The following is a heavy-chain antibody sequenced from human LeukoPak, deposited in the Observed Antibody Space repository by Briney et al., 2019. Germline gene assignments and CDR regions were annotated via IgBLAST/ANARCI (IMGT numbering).Heavy chain of an antibody. V-gene: IGHV4-34*01. J-gene: IGHJ4*02. CDR2: INHSGST. CDR3: ARGRGMAHKAFPFDY. Sequence: GSLRLSCAASGFTFSSYSMNWVRQAPGKGLEWIGEINHSGSTNYNPSLKSRVTISVDTSKNQFSLKLSSVTAADTAVYYCARGRGMAHKAFPFDYWGQGTLVTVSS. CDR1: GFTFSSYS. D-gene: IGHD5-24*01.